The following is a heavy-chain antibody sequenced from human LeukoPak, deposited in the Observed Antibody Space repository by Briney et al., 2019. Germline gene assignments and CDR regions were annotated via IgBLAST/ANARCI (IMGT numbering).Heavy chain of an antibody. CDR1: GFTFDDYA. D-gene: IGHD4-23*01. CDR2: ISWNSGSI. Sequence: GGSLRLSCAASGFTFDDYAMHWVRQAPGKGLEWVSGISWNSGSIGYADSVKGRFTISRDNAKNSLYLQMNSLRAEDMALYYCAKDYGGNGLTFDYWGQGTLVTVSS. J-gene: IGHJ4*02. V-gene: IGHV3-9*03. CDR3: AKDYGGNGLTFDY.